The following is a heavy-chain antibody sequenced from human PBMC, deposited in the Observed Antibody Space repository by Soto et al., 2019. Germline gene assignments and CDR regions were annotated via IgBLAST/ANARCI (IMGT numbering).Heavy chain of an antibody. CDR3: TSMYYDFWSGSPTADDYYYMDV. J-gene: IGHJ6*03. CDR2: IKSKTDGGTT. V-gene: IGHV3-15*01. CDR1: GFPFSNAW. D-gene: IGHD3-3*01. Sequence: PGGSLRLSCAASGFPFSNAWMSWVRQAPGKGLEWVGRIKSKTDGGTTDYAAPVKGRFTISRDDSKNTLYLRMNSLKTEDTAVYYCTSMYYDFWSGSPTADDYYYMDVWGKGTTVTVSS.